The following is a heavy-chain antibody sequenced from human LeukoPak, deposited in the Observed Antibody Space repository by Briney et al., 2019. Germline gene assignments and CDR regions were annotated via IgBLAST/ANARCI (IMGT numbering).Heavy chain of an antibody. CDR2: INPNSGGT. CDR1: GYTFTGYY. V-gene: IGHV1-2*06. D-gene: IGHD2-21*02. J-gene: IGHJ4*02. Sequence: GASVKVSCKASGYTFTGYYMHWVRQAPGQGLEWMGRINPNSGGTNYAQKFQGRVTMTRDTSISTAYMELSRLRSDDTAVYYCAIMPPRFKVVTAIHGYWGQGTLVTVSS. CDR3: AIMPPRFKVVTAIHGY.